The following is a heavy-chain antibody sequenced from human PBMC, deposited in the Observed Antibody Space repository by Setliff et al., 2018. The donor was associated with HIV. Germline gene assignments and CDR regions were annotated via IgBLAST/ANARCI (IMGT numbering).Heavy chain of an antibody. CDR3: ARVGYCSSTSCYGGMDV. V-gene: IGHV4-31*02. Sequence: SETLRLSCAASGFTVENYYMSWIRQHPGKGLEWIGYINYSGRTYDNPSLKSRVTISVDTSKNQFSLKLSSVTAADTAVYYCARVGYCSSTSCYGGMDVWGQGTTVTVSS. D-gene: IGHD2-2*03. J-gene: IGHJ6*02. CDR1: GFTVENYY. CDR2: INYSGRT.